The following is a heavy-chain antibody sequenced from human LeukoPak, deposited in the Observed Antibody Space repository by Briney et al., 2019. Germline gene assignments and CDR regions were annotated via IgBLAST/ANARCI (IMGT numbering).Heavy chain of an antibody. D-gene: IGHD3-9*01. Sequence: QPGGSLRLSCAASGFTFSSYAMSWVRQAPGKGQEWVSAISGSGGSTYYADSVKGRFTISRDNSKNTLYLQMNSLRAEDTAVYYCATAPYYDILTGSQTDYWGQGTLVTVSS. V-gene: IGHV3-23*01. CDR1: GFTFSSYA. CDR3: ATAPYYDILTGSQTDY. CDR2: ISGSGGST. J-gene: IGHJ4*02.